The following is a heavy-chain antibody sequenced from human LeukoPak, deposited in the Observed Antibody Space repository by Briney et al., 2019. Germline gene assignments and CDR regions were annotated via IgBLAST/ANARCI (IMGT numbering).Heavy chain of an antibody. J-gene: IGHJ4*02. Sequence: PGGSLRLSCAASGFTFSSYNMNWVRQAPGKGLEWVSSISSSSTYIYYADSVKGRFTISRDNAKNSMFLQMNSLRPEDTAVYYCARDPDYGDPEWGQGTLVTVSS. V-gene: IGHV3-21*04. CDR1: GFTFSSYN. D-gene: IGHD4-17*01. CDR3: ARDPDYGDPE. CDR2: ISSSSTYI.